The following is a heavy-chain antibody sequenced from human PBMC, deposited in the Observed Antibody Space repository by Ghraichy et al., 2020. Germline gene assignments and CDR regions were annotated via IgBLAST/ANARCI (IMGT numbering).Heavy chain of an antibody. CDR2: ISAYNGNT. J-gene: IGHJ3*02. D-gene: IGHD3-3*01. CDR1: GYTFTSYG. CDR3: ARDLGYDFWSGQNAFDI. V-gene: IGHV1-18*01. Sequence: ASVKVSCKASGYTFTSYGISWVRQAPGQGLEWMGWISAYNGNTNYAQKLQGRVTMTTDTSTSTAYMELRSLRSDDTAVYYCARDLGYDFWSGQNAFDIWDQGTMVTVSS.